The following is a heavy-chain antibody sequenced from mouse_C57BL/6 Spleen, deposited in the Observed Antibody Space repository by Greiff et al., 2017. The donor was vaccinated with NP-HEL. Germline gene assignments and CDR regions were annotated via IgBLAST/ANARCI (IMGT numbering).Heavy chain of an antibody. CDR2: IYPGSGST. V-gene: IGHV1-55*01. Sequence: QVQLQQPGAELVKPGASVKMSCKASGYTFTSYWITWVKQRPGPGLEWIGDIYPGSGSTNYNEKFKSKATLTVDTSSSTAYMQLSSLTSEDSAVYYCARYGSSSNYYAMDYWGQGTSVTVSS. CDR3: ARYGSSSNYYAMDY. CDR1: GYTFTSYW. J-gene: IGHJ4*01. D-gene: IGHD1-1*01.